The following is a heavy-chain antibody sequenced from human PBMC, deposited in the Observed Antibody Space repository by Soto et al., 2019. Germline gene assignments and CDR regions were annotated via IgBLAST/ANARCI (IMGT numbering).Heavy chain of an antibody. CDR3: ARGAGPSWFFL. J-gene: IGHJ5*02. Sequence: EVQLVESGGGLVQPGGSLRLSCVVSGFNFRSESMTWVRQAPGKGPEWVSYINSGSSVIIYADSVKGRFTVFRDNDRDSFYRQMNGMRAEDSAVYYCARGAGPSWFFLWGQGTLVTVSS. CDR1: GFNFRSES. CDR2: INSGSSVI. V-gene: IGHV3-48*01. D-gene: IGHD6-13*01.